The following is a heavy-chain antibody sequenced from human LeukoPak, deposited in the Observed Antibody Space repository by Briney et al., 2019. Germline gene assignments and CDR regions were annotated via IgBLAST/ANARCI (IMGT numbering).Heavy chain of an antibody. CDR1: GFTFSSYG. Sequence: PGGSLRLSCAASGFTFSSYGMHWVRQAPGKGLEWVAFIRYDGSNKYYADSVKGRFTISRDNSKNTLYLQMNSLRAEDTAVYYCAREIYYYDSSGGMDYWGQGTLVTVSS. D-gene: IGHD3-22*01. CDR2: IRYDGSNK. V-gene: IGHV3-30*02. CDR3: AREIYYYDSSGGMDY. J-gene: IGHJ4*02.